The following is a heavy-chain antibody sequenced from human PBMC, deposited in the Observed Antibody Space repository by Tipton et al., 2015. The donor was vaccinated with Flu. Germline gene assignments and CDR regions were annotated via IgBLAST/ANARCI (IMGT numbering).Heavy chain of an antibody. CDR3: ASGPDNSKTRY. D-gene: IGHD1-1*01. Sequence: LRLSCSVSGDSMGSGYFWGWIRQPPGQGLEWIGNIHRSGSPYYNPSLKSRVTMSVDTSRNYFSLKLYSVTAADTAVYYCASGPDNSKTRYWGQGTLVTVSS. CDR2: IHRSGSP. J-gene: IGHJ4*02. V-gene: IGHV4-38-2*01. CDR1: GDSMGSGYF.